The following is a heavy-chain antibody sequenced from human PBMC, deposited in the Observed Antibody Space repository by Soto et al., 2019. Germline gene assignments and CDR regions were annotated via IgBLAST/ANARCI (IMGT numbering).Heavy chain of an antibody. CDR1: GFTFSSYG. J-gene: IGHJ6*02. V-gene: IGHV3-30*18. D-gene: IGHD5-12*01. CDR2: ISYDGSNK. CDR3: AKFGYSGYDYVNYYYGMDV. Sequence: GGSLRLSCAASGFTFSSYGMHWVRQAPGKGLEWVAVISYDGSNKYYADSVKGRFTISRDNSKNTLYLQMNSLRAEDTAVYYCAKFGYSGYDYVNYYYGMDVWGQGTTVTVSS.